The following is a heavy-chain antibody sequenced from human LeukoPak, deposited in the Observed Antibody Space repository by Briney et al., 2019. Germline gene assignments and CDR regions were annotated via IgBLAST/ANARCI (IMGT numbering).Heavy chain of an antibody. D-gene: IGHD2-2*01. CDR1: GFTFSNYW. J-gene: IGHJ6*04. V-gene: IGHV3-7*01. CDR2: IKQDGSET. Sequence: GGSLRLSCAASGFTFSNYWMSWVRQAPGKGLEWVANIKQDGSETYYVDSVKGRFTISRDNAKNSLYLQMNSLRAEDTAVYYCARGVSAAPGNGMDVWGKGTTVTVSS. CDR3: ARGVSAAPGNGMDV.